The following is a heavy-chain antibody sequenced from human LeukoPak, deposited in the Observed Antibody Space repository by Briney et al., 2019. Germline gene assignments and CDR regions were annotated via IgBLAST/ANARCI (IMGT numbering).Heavy chain of an antibody. CDR3: AREGYGTWSFDY. Sequence: PGRSLRLSCAASGFTFSSYAVHWVRQSPGKGLEWVALISYDGSNKYYADSVKGRFTISRGNSKNTVYVQMNSLRAEDTALYYCAREGYGTWSFDYWGQGTLVTVSS. CDR2: ISYDGSNK. CDR1: GFTFSSYA. J-gene: IGHJ4*02. V-gene: IGHV3-30-3*01. D-gene: IGHD2-8*01.